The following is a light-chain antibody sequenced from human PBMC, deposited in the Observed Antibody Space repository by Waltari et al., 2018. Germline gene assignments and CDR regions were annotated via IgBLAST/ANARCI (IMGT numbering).Light chain of an antibody. CDR2: DVT. Sequence: QSALTQPASVSGSPGQSITISCTGTSSDIGGYNRVSWYQQHPGKAPKLIIFDVTKRPLGVSNRFSGSKSGNTASLTISGVQAEDEADYYCCSYATGSSYVFGTGTKVTVL. V-gene: IGLV2-23*02. J-gene: IGLJ1*01. CDR3: CSYATGSSYV. CDR1: SSDIGGYNR.